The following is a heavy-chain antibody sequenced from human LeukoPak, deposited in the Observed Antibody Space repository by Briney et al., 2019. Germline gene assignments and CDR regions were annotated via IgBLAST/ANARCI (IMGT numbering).Heavy chain of an antibody. J-gene: IGHJ4*02. V-gene: IGHV3-30*02. CDR2: IRYDGSNK. CDR3: AKDSGYPFDY. CDR1: GYTFSSYY. D-gene: IGHD5-12*01. Sequence: GGSLRLLCAASGYTFSSYYMHWARQAPGKGLEWVAFIRYDGSNKYYGDSVKGRFTISRDNSKNTLYLQMNSLRAEDTAVYYCAKDSGYPFDYWGQGNLVTVSS.